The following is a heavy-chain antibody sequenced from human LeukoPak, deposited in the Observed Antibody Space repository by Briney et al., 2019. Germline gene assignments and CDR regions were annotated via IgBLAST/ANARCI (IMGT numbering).Heavy chain of an antibody. Sequence: ASVKVSCKASGYTFTSHSMHWVRQAPGQRLEWMGWINTGNGNTKYSQKFQGRVTVTRDTSASTAYMELSSLRSEDTAVYYCARGLRYCSGGSCLKYWGQGTLVTVSS. J-gene: IGHJ4*02. CDR2: INTGNGNT. CDR3: ARGLRYCSGGSCLKY. CDR1: GYTFTSHS. V-gene: IGHV1-3*04. D-gene: IGHD2-15*01.